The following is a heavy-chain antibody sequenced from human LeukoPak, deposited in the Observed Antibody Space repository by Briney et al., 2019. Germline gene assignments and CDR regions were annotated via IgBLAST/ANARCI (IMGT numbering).Heavy chain of an antibody. V-gene: IGHV3-7*01. CDR3: ARVTATGRGLDY. Sequence: GRSLRLSCAASGFTFSSYTMHWVRQAPGQGLEWVAIISQDESERDYVDSVRGRFTISRDNSKNSLYLQMNSLRAEDTAVYFCARVTATGRGLDYWGQGTLVTVSS. D-gene: IGHD6-13*01. J-gene: IGHJ4*02. CDR2: ISQDESER. CDR1: GFTFSSYT.